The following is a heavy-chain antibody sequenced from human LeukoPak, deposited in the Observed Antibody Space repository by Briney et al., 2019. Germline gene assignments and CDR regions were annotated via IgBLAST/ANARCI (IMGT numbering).Heavy chain of an antibody. CDR2: INQDGSEK. CDR3: AKGAFRDQVQGYYYMDV. J-gene: IGHJ6*03. Sequence: GGSLRLSCAASGFTFSIYWMSWVRQAPGKGLEWVANINQDGSEKYYVDSVKGRFIISRDNAKNSLYLQMNSLRAEDTAVYYCAKGAFRDQVQGYYYMDVWGKGTTVTVSS. CDR1: GFTFSIYW. V-gene: IGHV3-7*01. D-gene: IGHD3-10*01.